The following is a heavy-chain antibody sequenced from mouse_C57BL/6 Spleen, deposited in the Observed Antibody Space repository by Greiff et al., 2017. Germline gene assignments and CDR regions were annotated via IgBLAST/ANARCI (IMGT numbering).Heavy chain of an antibody. CDR3: ARGYLGAMDY. D-gene: IGHD4-1*01. J-gene: IGHJ4*01. CDR1: GYAFSSSW. CDR2: IYPGDGDT. Sequence: QVQLKQSGPELVKPGASVKISCKASGYAFSSSWMNWVKQRPGQGLEWIGRIYPGDGDTNYNGKFKGKATLTADKSSSTAYMQLSSLTSEDSAVXFCARGYLGAMDYWGQGTSVTVSS. V-gene: IGHV1-82*01.